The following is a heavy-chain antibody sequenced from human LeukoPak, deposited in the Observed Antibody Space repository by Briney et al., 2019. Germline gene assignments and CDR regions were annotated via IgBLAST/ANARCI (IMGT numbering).Heavy chain of an antibody. Sequence: PSETLSLTCTVSGGFISSYYWSWIRQPPGKRLEWIGYISYSGSTNYNPSLKSRVTISVDTSKNQFSLKLSSVTAADTAVYYCARTGGKRANFDYWGQGTLVTVSS. CDR1: GGFISSYY. CDR2: ISYSGST. V-gene: IGHV4-59*01. J-gene: IGHJ4*02. CDR3: ARTGGKRANFDY. D-gene: IGHD1-26*01.